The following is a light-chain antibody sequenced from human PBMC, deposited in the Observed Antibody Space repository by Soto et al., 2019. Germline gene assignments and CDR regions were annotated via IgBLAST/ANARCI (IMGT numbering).Light chain of an antibody. J-gene: IGKJ1*01. CDR2: AAS. Sequence: DIQMTQSPSTLSGSVGDRFTITCLASQTISSWLAWYQQRPGKAPKRLIYAASSLESGVPSRFRGRGSGTEFTLTISSLQPEDFETYYCLQHNSYPRTFGQGTKVDIK. CDR1: QTISSW. CDR3: LQHNSYPRT. V-gene: IGKV1-5*01.